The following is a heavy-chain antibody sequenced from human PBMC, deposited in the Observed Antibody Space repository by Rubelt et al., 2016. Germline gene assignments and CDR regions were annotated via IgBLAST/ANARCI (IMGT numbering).Heavy chain of an antibody. Sequence: QVQLQESGPGLVKPSQTLSLTCTVSGGSISSGGYYWSWIRQHPGKGLEWIGYIYYSGSTYYNPSLKGRVTISVDTSKNQFSLKLSSVTAADTAVSYCAREGILYYDSSGYYRYFDYWGQGTLVTVSS. CDR1: GGSISSGGYY. D-gene: IGHD3-22*01. V-gene: IGHV4-31*03. CDR3: AREGILYYDSSGYYRYFDY. J-gene: IGHJ4*02. CDR2: IYYSGST.